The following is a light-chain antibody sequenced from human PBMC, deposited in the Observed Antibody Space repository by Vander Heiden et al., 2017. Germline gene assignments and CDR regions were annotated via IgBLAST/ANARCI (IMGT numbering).Light chain of an antibody. Sequence: AIQMTQSPSSLSASVGDRVTITCRASQGIRNYLGWYQQKPGKAPKLLIYAASSLQSVVPSWFSGSGSGTDFTLTISSLQPEDFATYYCRQDYNSPRTFGRGTKVEIK. J-gene: IGKJ1*01. V-gene: IGKV1-6*01. CDR1: QGIRNY. CDR3: RQDYNSPRT. CDR2: AAS.